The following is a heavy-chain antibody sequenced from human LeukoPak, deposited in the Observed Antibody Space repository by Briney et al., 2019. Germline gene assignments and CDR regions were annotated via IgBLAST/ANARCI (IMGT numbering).Heavy chain of an antibody. Sequence: GGSLTLSCAASGFTFNDYYMRWIRQAPGKGLEWVSYINIGGTNTHYADSVKGRFTISRDNAKKSLYLEMNNLRAEDTAVYYCATDGGGFDTWGQGVLVTVSS. D-gene: IGHD6-25*01. CDR3: ATDGGGFDT. CDR2: INIGGTNT. V-gene: IGHV3-11*01. J-gene: IGHJ5*02. CDR1: GFTFNDYY.